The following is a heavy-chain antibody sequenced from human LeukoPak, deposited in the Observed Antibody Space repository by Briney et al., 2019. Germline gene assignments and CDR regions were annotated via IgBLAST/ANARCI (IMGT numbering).Heavy chain of an antibody. V-gene: IGHV3-30-3*01. Sequence: PGRSLRLPCAASGFTLSSYAMHWVRQAPGKGLEWVAVISYDGSNKYYADSVKGRFTISRDNSKNTLYLQMNSLRAEDTAVYYCAKDSGGFGWFDPWGQGTLVTVSS. CDR3: AKDSGGFGWFDP. D-gene: IGHD2-8*02. CDR2: ISYDGSNK. CDR1: GFTLSSYA. J-gene: IGHJ5*02.